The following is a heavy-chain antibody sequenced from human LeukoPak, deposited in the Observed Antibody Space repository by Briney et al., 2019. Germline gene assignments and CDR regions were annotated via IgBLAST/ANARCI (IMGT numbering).Heavy chain of an antibody. CDR3: ARTLTRAAAFDY. D-gene: IGHD6-13*01. J-gene: IGHJ4*02. Sequence: GGSLRLSCAASGFTFSSYGMHWVRQAPGKGLEWVAVVWYDGGDEPSADSVKGRFTISRDNSKNTLYLQMNSLRVEDTAVYYCARTLTRAAAFDYWGQGTLVTVSS. CDR2: VWYDGGDE. CDR1: GFTFSSYG. V-gene: IGHV3-33*01.